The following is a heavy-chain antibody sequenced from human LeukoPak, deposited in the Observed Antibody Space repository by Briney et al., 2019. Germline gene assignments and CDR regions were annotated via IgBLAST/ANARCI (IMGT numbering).Heavy chain of an antibody. J-gene: IGHJ3*01. V-gene: IGHV3-72*01. Sequence: GGSLRLSCAASVFTFSDYILDWVRQAPGRGGEGVGRIRRKRNGYTTECAACVKGRFTISRDDSKKSLYLHISSLKSEDAAVYHCSRDGTQIDNSGFDVWGQGTMVTVSS. CDR1: VFTFSDYI. D-gene: IGHD3-22*01. CDR2: IRRKRNGYTT. CDR3: SRDGTQIDNSGFDV.